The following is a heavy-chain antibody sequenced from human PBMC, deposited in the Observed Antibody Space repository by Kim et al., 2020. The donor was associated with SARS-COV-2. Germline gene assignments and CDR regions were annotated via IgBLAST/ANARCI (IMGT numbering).Heavy chain of an antibody. CDR1: GGSISSSSYY. V-gene: IGHV4-39*01. D-gene: IGHD6-13*01. CDR2: IYYSGST. J-gene: IGHJ4*02. CDR3: ARQAGQQGLSDY. Sequence: SETLSLTCTVSGGSISSSSYYWGWIRQPPGKGLEWIGSIYYSGSTYYNPSLKSRVTISVDTSKNQFSLKLSSVTAADTAVYYCARQAGQQGLSDYWGQGTLVTVSS.